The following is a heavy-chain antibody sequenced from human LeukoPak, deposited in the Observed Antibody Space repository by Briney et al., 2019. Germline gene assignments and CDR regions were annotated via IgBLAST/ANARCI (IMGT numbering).Heavy chain of an antibody. Sequence: SETLSLTCTVSGGSISSYYWSWIRQPPGKGLEWIGYIYTSGSTNYNPSLKSRVTISVDTSKNQFSLKLSSVTAADTAVYYCARGRRLRSFFDYWGQGTLVTVSS. CDR1: GGSISSYY. CDR2: IYTSGST. V-gene: IGHV4-4*09. CDR3: ARGRRLRSFFDY. D-gene: IGHD4-17*01. J-gene: IGHJ4*02.